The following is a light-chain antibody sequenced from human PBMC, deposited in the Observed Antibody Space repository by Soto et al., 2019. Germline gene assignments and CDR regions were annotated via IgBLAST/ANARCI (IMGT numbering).Light chain of an antibody. V-gene: IGKV3-20*01. CDR3: HQYHSAPQT. CDR2: AAS. J-gene: IGKJ1*01. CDR1: QSVTSNY. Sequence: EVVLTQSPGTVSLSPGERATLSCRASQSVTSNYLAWYQQKPGQAPRLLIYAASSRATGIPDRFSGSGSGTDFTLSISSLQAEDAAVYYCHQYHSAPQTFGQGTKVEIK.